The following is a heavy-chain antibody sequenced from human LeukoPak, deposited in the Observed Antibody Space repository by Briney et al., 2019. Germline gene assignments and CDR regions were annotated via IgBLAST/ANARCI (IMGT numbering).Heavy chain of an antibody. V-gene: IGHV3-21*04. Sequence: GGSLRLSCAASGFTFSSYSMNWVRQAPGKGLEWVSSISSSSSYIYYADSVKGRFTISRDNSKNTLYLQMNSLRADDTAVYYCVRGYSYGWFDPWGQGTLVTVSS. CDR2: ISSSSSYI. D-gene: IGHD5-18*01. CDR3: VRGYSYGWFDP. J-gene: IGHJ5*02. CDR1: GFTFSSYS.